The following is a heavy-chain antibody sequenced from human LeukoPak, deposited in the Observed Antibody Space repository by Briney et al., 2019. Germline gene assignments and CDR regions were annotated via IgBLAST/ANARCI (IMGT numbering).Heavy chain of an antibody. CDR1: GFTFSSYE. CDR3: ARGPPSGWYYFDY. Sequence: GSLRLSCAASGFTFSSYEMNWVRQAPGKGLEWVSYISSSGSTIYYADSVKGRFTISRDNSKNTLYLQMNSLRAEDTAVYYCARGPPSGWYYFDYWGQGTLVTVSS. J-gene: IGHJ4*02. CDR2: ISSSGSTI. D-gene: IGHD6-19*01. V-gene: IGHV3-48*03.